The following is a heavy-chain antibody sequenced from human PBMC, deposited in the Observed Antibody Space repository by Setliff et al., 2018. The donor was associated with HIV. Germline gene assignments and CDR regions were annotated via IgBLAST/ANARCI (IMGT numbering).Heavy chain of an antibody. CDR2: IIPIFGTA. V-gene: IGHV1-69*05. CDR3: ARARRDSYDRGRRNHYYIDV. CDR1: GGTFSSYA. Sequence: SVKVSCKASGGTFSSYAISWVRQAPGQGLEWMGGIIPIFGTANYAQKFQGRVTMTRDTSISTAYMELNNLKFEDTAVYYCARARRDSYDRGRRNHYYIDVWGKGTTVTVSS. J-gene: IGHJ6*03. D-gene: IGHD3-22*01.